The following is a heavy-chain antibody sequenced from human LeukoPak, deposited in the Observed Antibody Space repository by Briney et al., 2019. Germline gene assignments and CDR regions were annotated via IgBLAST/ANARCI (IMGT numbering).Heavy chain of an antibody. V-gene: IGHV1-2*02. CDR2: INPNSGGT. Sequence: ASVKVSFKASGYTCTSYGISWVRQAPGQGLEWMGWINPNSGGTNYAQKFQGRVTMTRDTSISTAYMELSRLRSDDTAVYYCTRVGERYSSGWYTYWGQGTLVTVSS. CDR1: GYTCTSYG. CDR3: TRVGERYSSGWYTY. J-gene: IGHJ4*02. D-gene: IGHD6-19*01.